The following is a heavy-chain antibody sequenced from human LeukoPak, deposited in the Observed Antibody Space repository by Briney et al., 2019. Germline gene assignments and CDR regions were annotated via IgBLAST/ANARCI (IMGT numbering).Heavy chain of an antibody. D-gene: IGHD3-16*02. J-gene: IGHJ4*02. Sequence: PSETLSLTCAVYGRSFSGYYWSWTRQPPGKGPEWIGEINHSGSTNYNPSLKSRVTISVDTSKNQFSLKLSSVTAADTAVYYCARGGGYVWGSYRTLGYWGQGTLVTVSS. CDR2: INHSGST. CDR3: ARGGGYVWGSYRTLGY. CDR1: GRSFSGYY. V-gene: IGHV4-34*01.